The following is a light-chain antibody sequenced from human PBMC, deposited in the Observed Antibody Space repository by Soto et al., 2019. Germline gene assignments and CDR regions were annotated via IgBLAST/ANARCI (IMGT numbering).Light chain of an antibody. CDR3: QQYGRSPNT. CDR2: STS. CDR1: QSVSSTY. V-gene: IGKV3-20*01. J-gene: IGKJ2*01. Sequence: EAVLTQSPGTLSLSPGERATLSCRASQSVSSTYLAWYQQKPGQSPRLLIYSTSSRATGIPDRFSGSGSGTDFTLTISRLEPEDFAVYYCQQYGRSPNTFGQGTKLEI.